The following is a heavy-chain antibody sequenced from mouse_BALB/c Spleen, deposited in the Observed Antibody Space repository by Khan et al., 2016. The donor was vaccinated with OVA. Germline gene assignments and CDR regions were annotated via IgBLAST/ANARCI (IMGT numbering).Heavy chain of an antibody. CDR1: GYSITSDYA. CDR3: ARSLYYSDSYAMDY. J-gene: IGHJ4*01. Sequence: EVQLQESGPGLVKPSQSLSLTCTVTGYSITSDYAWNLIRQFPGNKLEWMGYISSTGSTSYNPSLTSRISITRDTSKNQFFLHLNSVTTEDTATYYCARSLYYSDSYAMDYWGQGTSVTVSS. D-gene: IGHD2-13*01. CDR2: ISSTGST. V-gene: IGHV3-2*02.